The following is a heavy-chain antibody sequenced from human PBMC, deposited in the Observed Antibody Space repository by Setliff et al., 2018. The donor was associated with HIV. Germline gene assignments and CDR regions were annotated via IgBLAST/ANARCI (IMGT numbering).Heavy chain of an antibody. CDR1: GYTFTSYY. J-gene: IGHJ4*02. CDR3: ACHSYYYGFNPAPADY. CDR2: INPGGGST. V-gene: IGHV1-46*01. Sequence: ASVKVSCKASGYTFTSYYMHWVRQAPGQGLEWMGIINPGGGSTSYAQKFQGRVTMTSDTSTPTVYMELSSLRSDDTAVYYCACHSYYYGFNPAPADYWGQGTRGTVS. D-gene: IGHD3-10*01.